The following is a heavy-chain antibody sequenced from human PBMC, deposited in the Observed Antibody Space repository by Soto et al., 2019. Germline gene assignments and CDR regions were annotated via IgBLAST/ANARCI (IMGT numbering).Heavy chain of an antibody. D-gene: IGHD3-16*01. V-gene: IGHV3-48*01. CDR2: ISSSSSTI. Sequence: EVQLVESGGGLVQPGGSQRLSCAASGFTFSSYSMNWVRQAPGKGLEWVSYISSSSSTIYYADSVKGRFTISRDNAKNSLYLQMNSLRAEDTAVYYCARGSYAYGMDVWGQGTTVTVSS. J-gene: IGHJ6*02. CDR3: ARGSYAYGMDV. CDR1: GFTFSSYS.